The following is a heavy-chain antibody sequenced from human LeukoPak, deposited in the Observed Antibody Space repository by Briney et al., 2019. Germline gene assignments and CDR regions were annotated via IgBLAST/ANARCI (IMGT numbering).Heavy chain of an antibody. CDR1: GFTLSSYW. V-gene: IGHV3-74*01. D-gene: IGHD3-10*01. CDR2: INSDGSST. Sequence: GGSLRLSCAASGFTLSSYWMHWVRQAPGKGLVWVSRINSDGSSTSYADSVKGRFTISRDNAKNTLYLQMNSLRAEDTAVYYCARPHGSGSYYQEYWGQGTLVTVSS. CDR3: ARPHGSGSYYQEY. J-gene: IGHJ4*02.